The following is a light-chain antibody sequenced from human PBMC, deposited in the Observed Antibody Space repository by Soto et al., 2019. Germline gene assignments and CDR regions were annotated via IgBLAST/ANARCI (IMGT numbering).Light chain of an antibody. Sequence: SVLTQPASVSGSPGQSITISCTGTSGDIGGYNYVSWYQQHPGEAPKLLISEVSNRPSGVSNRFSGSKSGNTASLTISGLQAEDEADYYCSSYTSSNTPRVVFGGGTKLTVL. CDR2: EVS. J-gene: IGLJ2*01. V-gene: IGLV2-14*01. CDR3: SSYTSSNTPRVV. CDR1: SGDIGGYNY.